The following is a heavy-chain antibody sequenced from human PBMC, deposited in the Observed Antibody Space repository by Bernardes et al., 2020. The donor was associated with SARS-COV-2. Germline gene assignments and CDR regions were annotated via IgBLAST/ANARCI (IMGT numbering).Heavy chain of an antibody. CDR2: IYYSGST. CDR3: ARHRGPGSYYVPGAFDI. D-gene: IGHD1-26*01. Sequence: SKTLYLTCTVSGGSISSSSYYWGWIRQPPGKGLEWIGSIYYSGSTYYNPSLKSRVTISVDTSKNQFSLKLSSVTATDTAVYYCARHRGPGSYYVPGAFDIWGRGTLVTVSS. V-gene: IGHV4-39*01. CDR1: GGSISSSSYY. J-gene: IGHJ4*02.